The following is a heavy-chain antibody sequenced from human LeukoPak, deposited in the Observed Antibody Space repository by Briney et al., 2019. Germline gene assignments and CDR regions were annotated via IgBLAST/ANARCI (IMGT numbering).Heavy chain of an antibody. CDR2: ISHSGRT. CDR1: GESYSDYY. V-gene: IGHV4-34*01. D-gene: IGHD4-17*01. CDR3: ARENDCGDYVLD. J-gene: IGHJ4*02. Sequence: PSETLSLTCVVYGESYSDYYWSWIRQPPGKGLEWIGEISHSGRTNYNPSLKSRVTISLDTSKNQFSLRLTSVTAADTAVCYCARENDCGDYVLDWGQGTLVTVSS.